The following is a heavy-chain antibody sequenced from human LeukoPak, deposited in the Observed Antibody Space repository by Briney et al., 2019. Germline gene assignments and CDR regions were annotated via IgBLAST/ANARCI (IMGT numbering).Heavy chain of an antibody. D-gene: IGHD3-16*01. CDR3: VKGTPLGY. J-gene: IGHJ4*02. V-gene: IGHV3-9*01. CDR1: GFTFDDYA. CDR2: ISWNSGSI. Sequence: PGRSLRLSCAASGFTFDDYAMHWVRQAPGKGLEWVSGISWNSGSIGYADSVKGRFTISRDNAKNSLYLQMNSLRPEDTALYYCVKGTPLGYWGQGTLVTVSS.